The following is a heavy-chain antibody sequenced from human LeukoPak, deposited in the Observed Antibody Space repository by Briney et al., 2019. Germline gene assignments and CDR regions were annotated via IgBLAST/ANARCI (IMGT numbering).Heavy chain of an antibody. J-gene: IGHJ6*02. D-gene: IGHD3-3*01. V-gene: IGHV1-69*04. CDR2: IIPIFGIA. Sequence: SVKVSCKASGGTFSSYAISWVRQAPGQGLEWMGRIIPIFGIANYARKFQGRVTITADKSTSTAYMELSSLRSEDTAVYYCARFEGIFGVVRYYYSGMDVWGQGTTVTVSS. CDR1: GGTFSSYA. CDR3: ARFEGIFGVVRYYYSGMDV.